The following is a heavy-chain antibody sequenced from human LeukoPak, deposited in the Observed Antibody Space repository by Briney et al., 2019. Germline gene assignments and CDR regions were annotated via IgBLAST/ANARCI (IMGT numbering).Heavy chain of an antibody. CDR2: ISGTSSLI. CDR3: VRDQFFSFDY. D-gene: IGHD3-3*01. J-gene: IGHJ4*02. V-gene: IGHV3-48*02. Sequence: GGSLRLSCAASGFTFSTYSMNWVRQAPGKGLEWVSYISGTSSLIYYADSVEGRLAISRDNAKNSLYLQMNSLRDEDTAVYYCVRDQFFSFDYWGQGTLVTVSS. CDR1: GFTFSTYS.